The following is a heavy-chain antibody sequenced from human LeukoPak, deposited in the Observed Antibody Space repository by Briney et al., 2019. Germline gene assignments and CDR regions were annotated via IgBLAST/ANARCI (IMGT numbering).Heavy chain of an antibody. CDR2: IIPILGIA. V-gene: IGHV1-69*04. Sequence: SVKVSCKASGGTFSSYTISWVRQPPGRGLEWMGRIIPILGIANYAQKFQGRVTITADKSTSTVYMELSSLRSEDTAVYYCARETVTTVFWFDPWGQGTLVTVSS. CDR3: ARETVTTVFWFDP. J-gene: IGHJ5*02. CDR1: GGTFSSYT. D-gene: IGHD4-11*01.